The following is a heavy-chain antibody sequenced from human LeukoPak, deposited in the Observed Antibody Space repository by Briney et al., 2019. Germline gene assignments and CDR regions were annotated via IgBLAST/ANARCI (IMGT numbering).Heavy chain of an antibody. J-gene: IGHJ4*02. Sequence: GGSLRLSCAASGFTFSTYSMNWVRQAPGKGLEWVSYIGSTITTMYYADSVKGRFTISRDSAKNSLYLQMNSLRVEDTGIYYCVKVAKYYYGSETYYFFEHWGQGTPVTASS. CDR3: VKVAKYYYGSETYYFFEH. CDR1: GFTFSTYS. V-gene: IGHV3-48*01. D-gene: IGHD3-10*01. CDR2: IGSTITTM.